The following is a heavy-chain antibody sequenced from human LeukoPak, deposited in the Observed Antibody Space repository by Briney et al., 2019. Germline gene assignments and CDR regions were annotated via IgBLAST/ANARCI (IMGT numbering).Heavy chain of an antibody. J-gene: IGHJ4*02. Sequence: PGGSLRLSCAASGFTFSSYSMNWVRQAPGKGLEWVSYISSSSSAIYYADSVKGRFTISRDNAKNSLYLQVNSLRGDDTAIYYCAKARDGFGVDTIDYWGQGTLVTVSS. CDR3: AKARDGFGVDTIDY. CDR1: GFTFSSYS. V-gene: IGHV3-48*01. CDR2: ISSSSSAI. D-gene: IGHD3-3*01.